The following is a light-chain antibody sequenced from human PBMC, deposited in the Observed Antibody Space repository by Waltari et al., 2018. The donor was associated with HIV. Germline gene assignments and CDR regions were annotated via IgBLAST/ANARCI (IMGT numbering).Light chain of an antibody. CDR2: KIS. CDR1: ESLVHSDGNTY. CDR3: MQVTRFPWT. V-gene: IGKV2-24*01. Sequence: DIVMTQSPLTSSVTLGQPASISCKYSESLVHSDGNTYVTWLTQRPGQPPRLLIHKISSRFYGVPDRFRGSGAGTDFTLKISRVEPDDVGVYYCMQVTRFPWTFGQGTKVEIK. J-gene: IGKJ1*01.